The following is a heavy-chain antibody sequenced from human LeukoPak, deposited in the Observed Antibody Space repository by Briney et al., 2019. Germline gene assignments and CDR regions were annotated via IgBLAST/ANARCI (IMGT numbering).Heavy chain of an antibody. Sequence: SETLSLTCTVSADSISSLDYYWGWMRQTPGEGLGWIESVSHTGTTYSKPSLKRRVPLSVDTSNNHFSLNLTSATAADTAVYYCARHLTWANSVSLRYFDSWGQGTLVTVSS. CDR1: ADSISSLDYY. V-gene: IGHV4-39*01. CDR2: VSHTGTT. D-gene: IGHD7-27*01. J-gene: IGHJ4*02. CDR3: ARHLTWANSVSLRYFDS.